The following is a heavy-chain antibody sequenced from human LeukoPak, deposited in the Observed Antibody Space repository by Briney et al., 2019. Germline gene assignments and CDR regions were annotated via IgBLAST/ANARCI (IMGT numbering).Heavy chain of an antibody. CDR3: AREVAARRLGSWVDP. J-gene: IGHJ5*02. V-gene: IGHV3-7*01. CDR2: IKQDGSEK. CDR1: GFTFSSYG. Sequence: GGSLRLSCAASGFTFSSYGMHWVRQAPGKGLEWVANIKQDGSEKYYVDSVKGRFTISRDNAKNSLYLQMNSLRAEDTAVYYCAREVAARRLGSWVDPWGQGTLVTVSS. D-gene: IGHD6-6*01.